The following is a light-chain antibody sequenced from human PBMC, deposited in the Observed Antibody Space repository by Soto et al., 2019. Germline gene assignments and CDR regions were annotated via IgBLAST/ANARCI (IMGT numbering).Light chain of an antibody. CDR3: HQYDSSPLT. J-gene: IGKJ4*01. CDR1: QSVSSSY. CDR2: GAS. Sequence: EIVLTQSPGTLSLSPGERATLSCRASQSVSSSYLAWYQQKPGQAPRLLIYGASSRATGIPDRFSGSGSGXDXXLXXXRLEPEDFAVYYCHQYDSSPLTFGGGNKVEIK. V-gene: IGKV3-20*01.